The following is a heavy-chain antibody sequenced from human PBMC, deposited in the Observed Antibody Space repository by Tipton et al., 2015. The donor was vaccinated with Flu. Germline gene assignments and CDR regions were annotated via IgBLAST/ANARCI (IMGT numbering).Heavy chain of an antibody. D-gene: IGHD3-3*01. Sequence: LRLSCSVSGDSIASDYYWAWVRQPPGKGLEWIGNVHRQGSTYYSPSLRSRVTIAVDRSKNQFSLKLSSVTAADTAVYYCARVVYDFWSGYGDWFDPWGQGTLVTVSS. J-gene: IGHJ5*02. CDR2: VHRQGST. CDR3: ARVVYDFWSGYGDWFDP. V-gene: IGHV4-38-2*02. CDR1: GDSIASDYY.